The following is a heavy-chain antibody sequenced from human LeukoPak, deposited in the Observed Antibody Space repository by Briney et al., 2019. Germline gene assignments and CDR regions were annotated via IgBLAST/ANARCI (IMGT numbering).Heavy chain of an antibody. V-gene: IGHV3-74*01. CDR1: GFTFSSYW. CDR2: IYSDGSST. D-gene: IGHD2-15*01. CDR3: ARGEYCSGGSCYSAAFDI. J-gene: IGHJ3*02. Sequence: GGSLRLSCAASGFTFSSYWMHWVRQAPGKGLVWVSRIYSDGSSTNYAYSVKGRFTISRDNAKNTLYLQMNSLRAEDTAVYYCARGEYCSGGSCYSAAFDIWGQGTMVTVSS.